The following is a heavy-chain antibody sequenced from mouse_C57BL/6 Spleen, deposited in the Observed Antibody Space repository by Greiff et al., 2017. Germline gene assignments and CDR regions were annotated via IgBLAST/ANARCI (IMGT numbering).Heavy chain of an antibody. CDR3: ARWRVPTSAWFAY. CDR2: INPNNGGT. CDR1: GYTFTDYN. J-gene: IGHJ3*01. D-gene: IGHD1-1*01. Sequence: VQLKQSGPELVKPGASVKMSCKASGYTFTDYNMHWVKQSHGKSLEWIGYINPNNGGTSYNQKFKGKATLTVNKSSSTAYMELRSLTSEDSAVYYCARWRVPTSAWFAYWGQGTLVTVSA. V-gene: IGHV1-22*01.